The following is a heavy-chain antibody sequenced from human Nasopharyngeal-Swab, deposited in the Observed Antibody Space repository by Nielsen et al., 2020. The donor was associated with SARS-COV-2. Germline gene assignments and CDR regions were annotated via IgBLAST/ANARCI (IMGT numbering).Heavy chain of an antibody. CDR1: GGTFSSYA. V-gene: IGHV1-69*13. D-gene: IGHD3-9*01. J-gene: IGHJ5*02. CDR2: IIPIFGTA. Sequence: SVKVSCKASGGTFSSYAISWVRQAPGQGLEWMGGIIPIFGTANYAQKFQGRVTITADESTSTAYMELSSLRSEDTAVYYCARGRGYDILTGYYPDYNWFDPWGQGTLVTVSS. CDR3: ARGRGYDILTGYYPDYNWFDP.